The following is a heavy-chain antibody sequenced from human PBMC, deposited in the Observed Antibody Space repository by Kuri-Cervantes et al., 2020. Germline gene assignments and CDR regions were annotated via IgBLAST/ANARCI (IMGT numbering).Heavy chain of an antibody. V-gene: IGHV1-18*03. CDR1: GYTFNSYG. J-gene: IGHJ6*02. D-gene: IGHD1-26*01. Sequence: ASVKVSCKASGYTFNSYGISWVRQAPDQGLEPMGWISAYNDNTNYAQKLQGRVTMTTDTSTITAYMEVGSLRSDDMAVYYFARGLVGAALHHPYYYYGMDVWGQGTTVTVSS. CDR3: ARGLVGAALHHPYYYYGMDV. CDR2: ISAYNDNT.